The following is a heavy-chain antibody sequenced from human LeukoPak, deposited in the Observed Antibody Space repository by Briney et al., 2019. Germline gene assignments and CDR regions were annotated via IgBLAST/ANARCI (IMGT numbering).Heavy chain of an antibody. CDR3: ARLRVLWWKIDY. D-gene: IGHD4/OR15-4a*01. CDR1: GGSFSGYY. Sequence: SETLSLTCAVSGGSFSGYYWSWIRQPPGNGLEWIGEINHSGSTNYNPPLKSRLTISVDTSMNQFCLKLSSVTAADTAVYYCARLRVLWWKIDYWGQGTLVTVSS. V-gene: IGHV4-34*01. CDR2: INHSGST. J-gene: IGHJ4*02.